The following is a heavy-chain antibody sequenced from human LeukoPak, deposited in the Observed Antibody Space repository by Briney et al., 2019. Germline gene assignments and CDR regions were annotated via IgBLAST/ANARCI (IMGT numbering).Heavy chain of an antibody. V-gene: IGHV3-11*06. CDR3: AGEPAAADDAFDI. CDR1: GFSFSDYY. J-gene: IGHJ3*02. D-gene: IGHD6-13*01. CDR2: ISSSGYYT. Sequence: GGSLRLSCAAYGFSFSDYYMSWIRQAPGKGLEWVSYISSSGYYTSYTDSLKGRFTISRDNAKNSLYLQLNSLRGEDTALYYCAGEPAAADDAFDIWGQGTMVTVSS.